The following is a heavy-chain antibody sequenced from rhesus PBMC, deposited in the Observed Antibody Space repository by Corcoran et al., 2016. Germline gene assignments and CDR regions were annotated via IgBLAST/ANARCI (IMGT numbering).Heavy chain of an antibody. Sequence: QVQLQESGPGLVKPSETLSLTCTVPGGSISDSFPWSWIRQPPGKGLEWMGRIYGSGGSTNYNPSLKSRVTISRDTSKNQFSLKLSSVTAADTAVYYCARVGLRIQYDAFDFWGQGLRVTVSS. D-gene: IGHD4-23*01. CDR2: IYGSGGST. CDR1: GGSISDSFP. J-gene: IGHJ3*01. V-gene: IGHV4-160*01. CDR3: ARVGLRIQYDAFDF.